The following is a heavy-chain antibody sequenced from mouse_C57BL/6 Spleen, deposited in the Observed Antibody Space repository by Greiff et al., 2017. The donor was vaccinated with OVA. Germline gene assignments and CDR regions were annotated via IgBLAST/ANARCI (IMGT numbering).Heavy chain of an antibody. CDR3: AREGTYYFDY. CDR1: GYAFSSSW. D-gene: IGHD3-3*01. CDR2: IYPGDGDT. J-gene: IGHJ2*01. V-gene: IGHV1-82*01. Sequence: QVQLKQSGPELVKPGASVKISCKASGYAFSSSWMNWVKQRPGKGLEWIGRIYPGDGDTNYNGKFKGKATLTADKSSSTAYMQLSSLTSEDAAVYFCAREGTYYFDYGGQGTTLTVSS.